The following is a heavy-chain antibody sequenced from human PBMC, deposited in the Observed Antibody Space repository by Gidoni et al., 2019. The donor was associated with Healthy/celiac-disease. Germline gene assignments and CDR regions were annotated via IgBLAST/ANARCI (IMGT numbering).Heavy chain of an antibody. J-gene: IGHJ4*02. D-gene: IGHD6-19*01. CDR2: ISFSGGST. CDR1: GFTCSNYA. V-gene: IGHV3-23*01. Sequence: EVQLLESGGGLVQPGWSLRLSCAASGFTCSNYAMSWVRQAPGKGLEWVSAISFSGGSTYYADSVKGRFTISRDKSKNTLDLQMNSLRAEDTAVYYCAKEIAVADYFDYWGQGTLVTVSS. CDR3: AKEIAVADYFDY.